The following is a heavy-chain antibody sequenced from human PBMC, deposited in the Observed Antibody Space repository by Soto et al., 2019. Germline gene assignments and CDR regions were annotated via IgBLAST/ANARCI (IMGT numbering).Heavy chain of an antibody. J-gene: IGHJ4*02. Sequence: QVQLVESGGGVVQPGRSLRLSCAASGFTFSSYAMHWVRQAPGKGLEWVAVISYDGSNKYYADSVKGRFTISRDNSKNTMDLQRNSLRAADTAVYYCARDDTRYSYGPSAYWGQGTLVTVSS. CDR2: ISYDGSNK. CDR3: ARDDTRYSYGPSAY. CDR1: GFTFSSYA. V-gene: IGHV3-30-3*01. D-gene: IGHD5-18*01.